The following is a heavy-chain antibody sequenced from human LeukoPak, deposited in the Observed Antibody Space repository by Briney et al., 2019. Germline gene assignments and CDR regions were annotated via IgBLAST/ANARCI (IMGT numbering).Heavy chain of an antibody. V-gene: IGHV4-39*07. CDR1: PGSISSDSYY. CDR2: VSYSGST. J-gene: IGHJ4*02. CDR3: ARDNVVDATSGIDY. D-gene: IGHD2-15*01. Sequence: SETLSLTCTVSPGSISSDSYYWAWIRQPPGKGLDWIGSVSYSGSTYFNPSLKSRVAISLDTSKQQFSLKVTSMTAADTAVYFCARDNVVDATSGIDYWGQGTLVTVSS.